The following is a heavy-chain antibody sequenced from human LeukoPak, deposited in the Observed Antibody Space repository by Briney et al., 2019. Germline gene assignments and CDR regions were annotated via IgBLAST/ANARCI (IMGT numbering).Heavy chain of an antibody. CDR2: IYHSGST. D-gene: IGHD1-26*01. V-gene: IGHV4-30-2*01. J-gene: IGHJ6*02. CDR1: GGSISSGGYS. Sequence: SETLSLTCAVSGGSISSGGYSWSWIRQPPGKGLEWIGYIYHSGSTYYNPSLKSRVIISVDRSKNQVSLKLSSVTAADTAVYYCARCLSNLVGAPLYYGLDVWGQGTTVTVSS. CDR3: ARCLSNLVGAPLYYGLDV.